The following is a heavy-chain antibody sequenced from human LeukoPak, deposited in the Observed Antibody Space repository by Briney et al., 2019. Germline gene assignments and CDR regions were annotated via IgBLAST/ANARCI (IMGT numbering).Heavy chain of an antibody. V-gene: IGHV1-2*02. CDR3: ARDGNWGSLRGAFDI. CDR1: GYTFTVYY. CDR2: INPNSGGT. Sequence: ASVKVSCKASGYTFTVYYMHWVRQAPGQGLEWMGWINPNSGGTNYAQNFQGRVTMARDTSISTAYMELSRLRSDDTAVYYCARDGNWGSLRGAFDIWGQGTMVTVSA. J-gene: IGHJ3*02. D-gene: IGHD7-27*01.